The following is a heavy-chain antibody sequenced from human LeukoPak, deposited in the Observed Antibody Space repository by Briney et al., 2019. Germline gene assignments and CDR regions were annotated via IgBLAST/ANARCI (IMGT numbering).Heavy chain of an antibody. J-gene: IGHJ4*02. CDR1: GLTFSSYW. CDR3: AAQRWLQSPLGY. V-gene: IGHV3-7*02. Sequence: PGGSLRLSCAASGLTFSSYWMSWVRQAPGKGLEWVANIKQDGSEKYYVDSVKGRFTISRDNAKNSLYLQMNSLRDEDTAVYYCAAQRWLQSPLGYWGQGTLVTVSS. CDR2: IKQDGSEK. D-gene: IGHD5-24*01.